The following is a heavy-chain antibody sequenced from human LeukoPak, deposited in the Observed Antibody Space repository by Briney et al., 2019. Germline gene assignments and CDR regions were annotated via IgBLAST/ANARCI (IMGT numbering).Heavy chain of an antibody. V-gene: IGHV4-61*05. CDR1: GGSISSSSYY. D-gene: IGHD4-23*01. J-gene: IGHJ3*02. CDR3: ARSLQYYGGPDAFDI. Sequence: SETLSLTCTVSGGSISSSSYYWSWIRQPPGKGLEWVGYIYYSGSTNYNPSLRSRVTISVDTSKNQFSLKLSSVTAADTAVYYCARSLQYYGGPDAFDIWGQGTMVTVSS. CDR2: IYYSGST.